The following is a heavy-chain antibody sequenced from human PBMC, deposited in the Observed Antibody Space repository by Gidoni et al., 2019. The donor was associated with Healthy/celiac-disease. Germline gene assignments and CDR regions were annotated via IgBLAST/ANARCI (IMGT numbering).Heavy chain of an antibody. CDR3: AKRPVDGDYHYYYGMDV. Sequence: QVQLVQSGAEVKKPGSSVKVSCKASGGTFSSYAISWVRQAPGQGLEWMGGIIPIFGTANYAQKFQGRVTITADESTSTAYMELSSLRSEDTAVYYCAKRPVDGDYHYYYGMDVWGQGTTVTVSS. CDR1: GGTFSSYA. CDR2: IIPIFGTA. D-gene: IGHD4-17*01. J-gene: IGHJ6*02. V-gene: IGHV1-69*01.